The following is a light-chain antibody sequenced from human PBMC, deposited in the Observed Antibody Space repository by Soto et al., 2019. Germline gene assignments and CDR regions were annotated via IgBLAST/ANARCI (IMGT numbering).Light chain of an antibody. V-gene: IGKV1-13*02. CDR3: QQFKSYPLL. J-gene: IGKJ3*01. CDR1: QGISSA. Sequence: AIQLTQSPSSLSASVGDRVTITCRASQGISSALAWYQQKPGKAPKLLIYDASSLESGVPSRFSGSGSGTDFALAVSSLQAKDFVSYYSQQFKSYPLLFVPGTKGDIK. CDR2: DAS.